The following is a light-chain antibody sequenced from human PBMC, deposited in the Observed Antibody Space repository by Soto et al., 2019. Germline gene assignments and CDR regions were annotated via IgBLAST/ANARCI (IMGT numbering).Light chain of an antibody. CDR1: SSDVGGYNY. V-gene: IGLV2-14*01. J-gene: IGLJ2*01. CDR3: GSQKESSTLVV. Sequence: QSALTQPASVSGSPGQAITISCSGTSSDVGGYNYVSWYQQHPGKAPKLIIYDVGNRPSGLSYRFSGSRAGNTASLTISGLQAEDDADYYCGSQKESSTLVVFGGGTKLTVL. CDR2: DVG.